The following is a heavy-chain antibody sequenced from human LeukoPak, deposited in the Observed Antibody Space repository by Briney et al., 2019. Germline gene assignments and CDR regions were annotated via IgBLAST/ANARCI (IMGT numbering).Heavy chain of an antibody. J-gene: IGHJ4*02. CDR1: GYTFTSYS. CDR2: MNPNSGGS. CDR3: ALVSDYYDTRVDY. Sequence: ASVKVSCKASGYTFTSYSINWVRQATGQGLEWMGWMNPNSGGSGPAQKFQGRVTMTWNTPISTAYMELSSLRSEDTAVYYCALVSDYYDTRVDYWGQGTLVTVSS. D-gene: IGHD3-22*01. V-gene: IGHV1-8*01.